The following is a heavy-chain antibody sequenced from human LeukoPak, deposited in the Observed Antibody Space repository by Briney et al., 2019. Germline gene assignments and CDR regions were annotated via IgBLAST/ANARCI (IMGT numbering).Heavy chain of an antibody. CDR1: GFTFSDYY. CDR2: IKEDGSEK. CDR3: ARSITMAH. V-gene: IGHV3-7*01. Sequence: PGGSLRLSYAASGFTFSDYYMTWVRQAPGKGLECVVNIKEDGSEKNYVDSVKGRFTISRDNAKNSVYLQMNSLRVEDTAVYYCARSITMAHWGQGTLVTVSS. D-gene: IGHD6-19*01. J-gene: IGHJ4*02.